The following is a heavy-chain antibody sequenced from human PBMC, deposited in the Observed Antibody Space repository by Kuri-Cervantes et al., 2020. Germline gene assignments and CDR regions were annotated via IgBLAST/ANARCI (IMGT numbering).Heavy chain of an antibody. V-gene: IGHV1-46*01. CDR3: ARGGSGSYQYYFDY. CDR2: INPSGDSA. Sequence: KAPGNTFTSYYMHWVRQVPGQGLEWMGIINPSGDSAKYAQKFQGRVTMTRDTSTSTLYMELNNLNSEDTAVYFCARGGSGSYQYYFDYWGQGTLVTVSS. D-gene: IGHD1-26*01. CDR1: GNTFTSYY. J-gene: IGHJ4*02.